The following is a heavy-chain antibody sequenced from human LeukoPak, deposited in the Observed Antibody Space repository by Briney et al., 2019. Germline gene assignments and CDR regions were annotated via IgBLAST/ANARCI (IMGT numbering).Heavy chain of an antibody. CDR3: ARHQPPHYYDSSGYCDY. J-gene: IGHJ4*02. Sequence: SETLSLTCTVSGGSISSSSYYWGWIRQPPGKGLEWIGSIHYSGSTNYNPSLKSRVTISVDTSKNQFSLKLSSVTAADTAVYYCARHQPPHYYDSSGYCDYWGQGTLVTVSS. D-gene: IGHD3-22*01. CDR1: GGSISSSSYY. CDR2: IHYSGST. V-gene: IGHV4-39*01.